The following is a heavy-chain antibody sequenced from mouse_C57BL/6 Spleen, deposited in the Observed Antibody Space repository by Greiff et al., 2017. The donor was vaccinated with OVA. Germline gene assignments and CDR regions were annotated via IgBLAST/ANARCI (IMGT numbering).Heavy chain of an antibody. CDR3: ARGYGSSYGTWFAY. D-gene: IGHD1-1*01. CDR1: GYTFTSYW. J-gene: IGHJ3*01. CDR2: IDPSDSET. Sequence: VQLQQPGAELVRPGSSVKLSCKASGYTFTSYWMHWVKQRPIQGLEWIGNIDPSDSETHYNQKFKDKATLTVDKSSSTAYMQLSSLTSEDSAGYYCARGYGSSYGTWFAYWGQGTLVTVSA. V-gene: IGHV1-52*01.